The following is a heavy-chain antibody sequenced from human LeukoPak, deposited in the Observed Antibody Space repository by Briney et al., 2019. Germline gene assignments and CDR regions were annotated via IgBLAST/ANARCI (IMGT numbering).Heavy chain of an antibody. J-gene: IGHJ1*01. D-gene: IGHD6-13*01. CDR2: ISYDGSNK. CDR3: ARDLLAAAGNRAEYFQH. Sequence: SGGSLRLSCAASGFTFSSYAMHRVRQAPGKGLEWVAVISYDGSNKYYADSVKGRFTISRDNPKNTLYLQMNSLRAEDTAVYYCARDLLAAAGNRAEYFQHWGQGTLVTVSS. CDR1: GFTFSSYA. V-gene: IGHV3-30*04.